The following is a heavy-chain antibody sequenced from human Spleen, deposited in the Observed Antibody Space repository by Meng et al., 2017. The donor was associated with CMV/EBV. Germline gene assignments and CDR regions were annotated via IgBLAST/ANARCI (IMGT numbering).Heavy chain of an antibody. CDR1: GYTFTGYY. J-gene: IGHJ4*02. CDR2: MRPSHST. CDR3: AREVTGTDFDY. D-gene: IGHD1-1*01. V-gene: IGHV1-46*01. Sequence: ASVKVSYKASGYTFTGYYMYWVRQAPGQGLEWMGIMRPSHSTIYAQNFRDRVTITRDMSTSTVYMELSSLRSEDTAVYYCAREVTGTDFDYWGQGTLVTVSS.